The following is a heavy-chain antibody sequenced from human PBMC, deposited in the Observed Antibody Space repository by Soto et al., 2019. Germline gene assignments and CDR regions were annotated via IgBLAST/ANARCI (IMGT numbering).Heavy chain of an antibody. D-gene: IGHD2-15*01. Sequence: PSETLSLTCSVSGGSSNNYYWSWIRQPPGKGLEWIGSFYHSGTTYYSPSLKSRVTISVDTSTNQFSLRLTSLTAADTAVYYCVRQPTLGYCSGFSCFPPDFWGQGILVTVSS. V-gene: IGHV4-59*05. CDR2: FYHSGTT. CDR3: VRQPTLGYCSGFSCFPPDF. CDR1: GGSSNNYY. J-gene: IGHJ4*02.